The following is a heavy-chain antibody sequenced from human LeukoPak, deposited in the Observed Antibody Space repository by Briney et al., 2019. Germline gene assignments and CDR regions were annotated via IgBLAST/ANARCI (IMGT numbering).Heavy chain of an antibody. CDR2: ISYDGSNK. J-gene: IGHJ6*02. Sequence: GRSLRLSCAASGFTFSSYGMHWVRQAPGKGLEGVAVISYDGSNKYYADSVKGRFTISRDNSKNTLYLQMNSLRAEDTAVYYCAKDRGGYSLKYYYGMDVWGQGTTVTVSS. V-gene: IGHV3-30*18. D-gene: IGHD5-18*01. CDR3: AKDRGGYSLKYYYGMDV. CDR1: GFTFSSYG.